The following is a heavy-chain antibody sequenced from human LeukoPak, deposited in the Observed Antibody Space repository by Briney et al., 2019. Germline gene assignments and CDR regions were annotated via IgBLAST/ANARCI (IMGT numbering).Heavy chain of an antibody. Sequence: PGGYLRLSCAASGFTFSGYAMSWVRQAPGKGLKWVSAISDSGGFTYYADSVKGRFTISRDNSKNTVYLQMNSLRAEDTAVYYCAKEDLYTGMDVWGKGTTVTVSS. D-gene: IGHD4-11*01. CDR3: AKEDLYTGMDV. J-gene: IGHJ6*04. CDR1: GFTFSGYA. CDR2: ISDSGGFT. V-gene: IGHV3-23*01.